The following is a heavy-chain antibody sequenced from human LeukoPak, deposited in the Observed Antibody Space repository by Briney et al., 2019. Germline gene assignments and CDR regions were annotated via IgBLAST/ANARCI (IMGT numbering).Heavy chain of an antibody. D-gene: IGHD4-23*01. V-gene: IGHV3-23*01. Sequence: GGSLRLSCAASGFTFSTFGMAWVRQAPGKGLQWVSTLAKGGTTYYTDSVKGRFSISRDNSRNTLYLQMNSLGSDDTAIYYCARDFGLGGTFDHWGQGILVTVS. J-gene: IGHJ5*02. CDR1: GFTFSTFG. CDR3: ARDFGLGGTFDH. CDR2: LAKGGTT.